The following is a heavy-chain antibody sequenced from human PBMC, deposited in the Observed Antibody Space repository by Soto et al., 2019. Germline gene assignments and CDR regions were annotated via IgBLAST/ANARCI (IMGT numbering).Heavy chain of an antibody. CDR2: IWYDGGNK. D-gene: IGHD1-26*01. CDR3: VRDAVVGATKGGNYWFDS. V-gene: IGHV3-33*01. CDR1: GFTFSTYG. Sequence: GGSLRLSCAASGFTFSTYGMNWVRQAPGKGLEWVAVIWYDGGNKFYADSVKGRFTISRDQSNNTVHLQMNSLRGEGTAVYYCVRDAVVGATKGGNYWFDSWGQGTLVTVSS. J-gene: IGHJ5*01.